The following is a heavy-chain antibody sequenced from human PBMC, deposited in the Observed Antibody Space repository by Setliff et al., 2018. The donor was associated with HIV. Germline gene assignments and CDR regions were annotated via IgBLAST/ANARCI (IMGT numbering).Heavy chain of an antibody. V-gene: IGHV2-70*04. D-gene: IGHD3-3*01. CDR2: IEWDDDK. J-gene: IGHJ4*02. CDR1: GFSFGISGMR. CDR3: ARDSGNYAFDY. Sequence: SGPPGEPTQTLTLTCTYSGFSFGISGMRVNWIRQSPGKALEWLARIEWDDDKYYSPSLKTRLTISKDTSKNQVILTMTNLDPVDTATYYCARDSGNYAFDYWGLGTLVTVSS.